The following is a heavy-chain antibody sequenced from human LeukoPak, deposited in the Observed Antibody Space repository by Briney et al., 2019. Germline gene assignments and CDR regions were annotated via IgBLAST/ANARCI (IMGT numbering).Heavy chain of an antibody. CDR1: GFTFSSYG. J-gene: IGHJ4*02. Sequence: TGGSLRLSCAASGFTFSSYGMHWVRQAPGKGLEWVAFIRYDGSNKYYADSVKGRFTISRDNSKNTLCLQMNSLRAEDTAVYYCAQTGKIFGVVIDYWGQGTLVTVSS. V-gene: IGHV3-30*02. CDR3: AQTGKIFGVVIDY. D-gene: IGHD3-3*01. CDR2: IRYDGSNK.